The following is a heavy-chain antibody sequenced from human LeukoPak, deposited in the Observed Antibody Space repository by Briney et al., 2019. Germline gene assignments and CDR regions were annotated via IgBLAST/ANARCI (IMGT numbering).Heavy chain of an antibody. CDR1: GYSISSGYY. J-gene: IGHJ3*02. D-gene: IGHD3-22*01. V-gene: IGHV4-38-2*01. CDR3: ARYMIATGEGAFDI. CDR2: IYHSGST. Sequence: SETLSVTCAVSGYSISSGYYWGWIRQPPGKGLEWIGSIYHSGSTYYNPSLKSRVTISVDTSKNQFSLKLSSVTAADTAVYYCARYMIATGEGAFDIWGQGTMVTVSS.